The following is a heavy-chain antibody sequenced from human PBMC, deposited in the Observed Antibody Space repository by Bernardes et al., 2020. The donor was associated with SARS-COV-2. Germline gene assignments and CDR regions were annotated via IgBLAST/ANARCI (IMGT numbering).Heavy chain of an antibody. CDR2: ISGSGGSP. V-gene: IGHV3-23*01. Sequence: GGSLRLSCAASGFTFSSSAMSWVRQAPGPGLAWVSAISGSGGSPYYADSVKGRFTISRDNSKNTLYLQMNSLRAEDTAVYYCAKRSLVVVAATDTFDYWGQGTLVTVSS. D-gene: IGHD2-15*01. CDR3: AKRSLVVVAATDTFDY. CDR1: GFTFSSSA. J-gene: IGHJ4*02.